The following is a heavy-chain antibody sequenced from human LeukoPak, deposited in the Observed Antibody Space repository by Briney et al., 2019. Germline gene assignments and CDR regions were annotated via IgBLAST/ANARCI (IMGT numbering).Heavy chain of an antibody. CDR1: GFVFSNYW. CDR3: GRDLSWGSTDY. D-gene: IGHD3-16*01. J-gene: IGHJ4*02. Sequence: LGGSLRLSCAASGFVFSNYWMNWVRQAPGRGLVWVSRINPDGSSIGYADFVRGRFTISRDNAKNTLFLQMNSLTVEDTAMYYCGRDLSWGSTDYWGQGTLVTVSS. V-gene: IGHV3-74*01. CDR2: INPDGSSI.